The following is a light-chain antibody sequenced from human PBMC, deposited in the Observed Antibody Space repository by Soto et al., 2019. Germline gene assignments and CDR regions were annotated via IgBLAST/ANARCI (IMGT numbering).Light chain of an antibody. CDR1: SIDSGSYNY. CDR2: DVT. J-gene: IGLJ1*01. V-gene: IGLV2-14*03. CDR3: TSYTSSYTYV. Sequence: QFALTQPASVSGSPGHWITISCTVNSIDSGSYNYVSWYQQHPGKEHKLMIYDVTDRNSGLSNRFSGSKSGNTDSLNISGLQAEDEADYYCTSYTSSYTYVFGTGSKVTVL.